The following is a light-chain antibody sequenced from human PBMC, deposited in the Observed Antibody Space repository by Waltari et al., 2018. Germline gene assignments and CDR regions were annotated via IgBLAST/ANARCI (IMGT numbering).Light chain of an antibody. CDR3: CSYAGSSSLV. CDR1: SSDICTYNY. J-gene: IGLJ2*01. Sequence: SALTQPASVSGSPGQSITISCTGTSSDICTYNYVSWYQQYPGKAPKLMIYDVTKRPSGVSDRFSGSKSGNTASLTISGLQAEDEADYYCCSYAGSSSLVFGGGTKLTVL. V-gene: IGLV2-23*02. CDR2: DVT.